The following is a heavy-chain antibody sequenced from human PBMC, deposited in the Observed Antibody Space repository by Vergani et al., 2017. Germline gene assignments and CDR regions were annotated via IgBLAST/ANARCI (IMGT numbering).Heavy chain of an antibody. V-gene: IGHV4-34*11. J-gene: IGHJ6*03. D-gene: IGHD2-15*01. Sequence: QVQLQQWGAGLLKPSETLSLTCAVYGGSFSGYYWSWIRQPPGKGLEWIGYIYYSGSTNYNPSLKSRVTISVDTSKNQFSLKLSSVTAADTAVYYCARLVGDLSSGLYYYYYYMDVWGKGTTVTVSS. CDR2: IYYSGST. CDR3: ARLVGDLSSGLYYYYYYMDV. CDR1: GGSFSGYY.